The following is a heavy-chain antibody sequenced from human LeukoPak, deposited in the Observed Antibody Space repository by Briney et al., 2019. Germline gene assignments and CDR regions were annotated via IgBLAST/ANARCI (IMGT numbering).Heavy chain of an antibody. CDR3: ARLTARQAVAGIFDY. CDR2: IYYSGST. CDR1: GGSISSYY. V-gene: IGHV4-59*08. Sequence: SETLSLTCTVSGGSISSYYWSWIRQPPXXXXEWIGYIYYSGSTNYNPSLKSRVTISVDTSKNQFSLKLSSVTAADTAVYYCARLTARQAVAGIFDYWGQGTLVTVSS. D-gene: IGHD6-19*01. J-gene: IGHJ4*02.